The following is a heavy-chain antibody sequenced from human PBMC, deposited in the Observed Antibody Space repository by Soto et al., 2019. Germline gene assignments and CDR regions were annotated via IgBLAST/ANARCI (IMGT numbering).Heavy chain of an antibody. CDR2: MNHNSGNT. V-gene: IGHV1-8*01. CDR1: GYTFTSYD. CDR3: ARERGGIDY. D-gene: IGHD3-10*01. J-gene: IGHJ4*02. Sequence: QVQLVQSGAEVKKPGASVKVSCKASGYTFTSYDINWVRQATGQGLEWMGWMNHNSGNTVNAQKFQGRVTMTRNTSISTAYMELNRPRSQDTAVSYCARERGGIDYWGQGTLVTVSS.